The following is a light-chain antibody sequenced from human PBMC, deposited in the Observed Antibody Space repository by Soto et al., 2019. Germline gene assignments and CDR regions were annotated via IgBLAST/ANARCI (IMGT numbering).Light chain of an antibody. J-gene: IGLJ1*01. Sequence: QSVLTQPPSASGTPGQRVTISCSGSRSNIGSNTVNWYQQLPGTSPKLLIYSNNQRPSGVPDRFSGSKSGTSASLAISGLQSEAEADYYCAAWDDSLNGYVFGTRTKVTVL. CDR2: SNN. V-gene: IGLV1-44*01. CDR3: AAWDDSLNGYV. CDR1: RSNIGSNT.